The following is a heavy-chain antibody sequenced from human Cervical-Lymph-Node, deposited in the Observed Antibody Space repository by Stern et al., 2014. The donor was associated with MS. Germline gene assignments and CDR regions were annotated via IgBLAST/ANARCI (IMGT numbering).Heavy chain of an antibody. CDR3: AREGALSGHRAYYFDY. V-gene: IGHV3-9*01. CDR1: GFSFDAYA. Sequence: EVQLVESGGGLVQPGRSLRLSCAASGFSFDAYAMHWVRQTPGKGLECVSGISWNGGHIGYADSVKGRFTISRDNVKNSLYLQMNSLRPEDTALYYCAREGALSGHRAYYFDYWGQGTLVTVSS. J-gene: IGHJ4*02. CDR2: ISWNGGHI. D-gene: IGHD2-15*01.